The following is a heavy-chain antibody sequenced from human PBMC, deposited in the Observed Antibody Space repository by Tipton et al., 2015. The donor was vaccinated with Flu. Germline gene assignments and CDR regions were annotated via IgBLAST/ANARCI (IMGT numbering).Heavy chain of an antibody. CDR3: ASWGTQEASC. V-gene: IGHV3-7*01. D-gene: IGHD2-2*01. CDR1: GFTFSNYW. CDR2: IKQDGSEM. J-gene: IGHJ4*02. Sequence: GSLRLSCAASGFTFSNYWMHWVRQAPGKGLEWVANIKQDGSEMYYVDSVKGRFTISRDNAKNSLYLQMNSLRAEDTAVYYCASWGTQEASCWGQGTLVTVSS.